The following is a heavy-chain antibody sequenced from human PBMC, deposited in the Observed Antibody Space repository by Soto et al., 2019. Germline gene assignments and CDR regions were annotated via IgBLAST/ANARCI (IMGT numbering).Heavy chain of an antibody. CDR2: ISGSGGST. CDR3: AKDLIPQLAPDS. CDR1: GFTFSSYA. J-gene: IGHJ5*01. D-gene: IGHD6-13*01. V-gene: IGHV3-23*01. Sequence: PGWSLRLSCAASGFTFSSYAMSWVRQAPGKGLEWVSAISGSGGSTYYADSVKGRFTISRDNSKNTLYLQMNSLRAEDTAVYYCAKDLIPQLAPDSWGQGTLVTVSS.